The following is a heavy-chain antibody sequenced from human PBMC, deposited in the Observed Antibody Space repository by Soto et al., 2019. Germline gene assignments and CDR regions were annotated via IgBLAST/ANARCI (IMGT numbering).Heavy chain of an antibody. CDR3: FILYGDARRGFDY. D-gene: IGHD2-21*02. J-gene: IGHJ4*02. Sequence: PVESLTISCRGPGYNFTKNWIGCVIQMRGKGLEWMGIIYPGYSETIYSPSFQGQVTISVDKSKNTAYLHWSSLKAADTAIYYCFILYGDARRGFDYWGPGTLVTVSS. CDR2: IYPGYSET. V-gene: IGHV5-51*01. CDR1: GYNFTKNW.